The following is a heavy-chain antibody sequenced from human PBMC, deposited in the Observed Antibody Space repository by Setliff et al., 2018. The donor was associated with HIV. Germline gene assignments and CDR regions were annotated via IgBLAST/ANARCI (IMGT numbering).Heavy chain of an antibody. D-gene: IGHD3-10*01. J-gene: IGHJ3*02. CDR2: IKQDGSEK. Sequence: GGSLRLSCAASGFTFSSYWMSWVRQAPGKGLEWVANIKQDGSEKYYVDSVKGRFTISRDNAKNSLYLQMNSLRAEDTAVYYCARHVILWFGDHVSAFDIWGQGTMVTVSS. V-gene: IGHV3-7*01. CDR3: ARHVILWFGDHVSAFDI. CDR1: GFTFSSYW.